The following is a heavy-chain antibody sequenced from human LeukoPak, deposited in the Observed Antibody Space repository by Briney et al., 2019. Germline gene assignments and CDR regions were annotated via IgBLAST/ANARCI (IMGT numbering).Heavy chain of an antibody. V-gene: IGHV1-2*02. CDR2: INPNSGGT. Sequence: ASVKVSCKASGYTFTGYYMHWVRQAPGQGLEWMGWINPNSGGTNYAQKFQGRVTMTRDTSISTAYMELSRLRSDDTAVYYCARGPRGAAGTYYYYYGMDVWGQGTTVIVSS. CDR3: ARGPRGAAGTYYYYYGMDV. D-gene: IGHD1/OR15-1a*01. J-gene: IGHJ6*02. CDR1: GYTFTGYY.